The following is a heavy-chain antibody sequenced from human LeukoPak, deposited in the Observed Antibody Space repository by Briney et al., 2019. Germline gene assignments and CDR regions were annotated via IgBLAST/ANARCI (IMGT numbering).Heavy chain of an antibody. V-gene: IGHV3-33*06. D-gene: IGHD2/OR15-2a*01. CDR3: AKDRVYPDYYYLYMDV. CDR1: GFTFSSYG. CDR2: IWYDGSNK. J-gene: IGHJ6*03. Sequence: PGRSLRLSCAASGFTFSSYGMHWVRQPPAKGLEWVAVIWYDGSNKYYADSVKCRFTISRDNSKNTLYLQMNSLRAEDTAVYYCAKDRVYPDYYYLYMDVWGKGTTVTVSS.